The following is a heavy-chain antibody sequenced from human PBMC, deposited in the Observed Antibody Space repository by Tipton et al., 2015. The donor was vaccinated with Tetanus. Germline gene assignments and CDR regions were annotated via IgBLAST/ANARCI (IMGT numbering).Heavy chain of an antibody. V-gene: IGHV4-39*07. J-gene: IGHJ6*02. CDR2: IYYSGGA. CDR3: AREGSYYGMDV. Sequence: TLSLTCTVSGGSISSSSYYWGWIRQPPGKGLEWIGSIYYSGGAFYNPSLMSRVTISADTSKNQFSLKLSSVTAADTAVYYCAREGSYYGMDVWGQGTTVTVSS. CDR1: GGSISSSSYY.